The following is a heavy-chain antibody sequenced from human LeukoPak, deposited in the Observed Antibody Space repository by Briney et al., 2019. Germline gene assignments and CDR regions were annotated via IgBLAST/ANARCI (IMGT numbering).Heavy chain of an antibody. CDR1: GFTFSSYA. CDR2: ISGSGGST. V-gene: IGHV3-23*01. CDR3: ARAAELGTNWFDP. Sequence: PGGSLRLSCAASGFTFSSYAMSWARQAPGKGLEWVSAISGSGGSTYYADSVKGRFTISRDNAKNSLYLQMNSLRAEDTAVYYCARAAELGTNWFDPWGQGTLVTVSS. D-gene: IGHD7-27*01. J-gene: IGHJ5*02.